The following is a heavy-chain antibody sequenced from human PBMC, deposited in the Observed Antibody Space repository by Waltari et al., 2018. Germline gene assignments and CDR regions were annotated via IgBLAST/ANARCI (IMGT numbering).Heavy chain of an antibody. Sequence: QVQLVQSGAEVKKPGSSVKVSCKASGGNCSRYAISWVRQAPGQGLEWMGRIIPILGIANYAQKFQGRVTITADKSTSTAYMELSSLRSEDTAVYYCARDDAFDIWGQGTMVTVSS. CDR2: IIPILGIA. CDR3: ARDDAFDI. J-gene: IGHJ3*02. CDR1: GGNCSRYA. V-gene: IGHV1-69*04.